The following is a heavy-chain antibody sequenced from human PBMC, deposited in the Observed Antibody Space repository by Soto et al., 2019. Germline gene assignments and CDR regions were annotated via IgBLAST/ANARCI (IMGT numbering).Heavy chain of an antibody. CDR2: IGASGAGT. Sequence: EVQLLESGGGLVQPGGSLRLSCTASEFTFRNYAMSWVRQAPGKGLEWVSAIGASGAGTHYSDSVKGRFTISRDNSKNPVYVQMNSLRAEDTGVYYCAKCAVLSATSGGWCNWFGPWGQGTLVTVSS. D-gene: IGHD2-21*01. J-gene: IGHJ5*02. CDR3: AKCAVLSATSGGWCNWFGP. V-gene: IGHV3-23*01. CDR1: EFTFRNYA.